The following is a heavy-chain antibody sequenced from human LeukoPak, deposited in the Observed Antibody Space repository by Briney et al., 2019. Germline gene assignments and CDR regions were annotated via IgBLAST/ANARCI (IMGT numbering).Heavy chain of an antibody. CDR1: GFTFSNYA. D-gene: IGHD3-9*01. J-gene: IGHJ4*02. CDR2: ITGSSGNT. V-gene: IGHV3-23*01. CDR3: AKWGDYDVLTGYVSDY. Sequence: GASLRLSCAASGFTFSNYAMSWVRQAPGKGLEWVSAITGSSGNTYYADSVKGRFTISRDNSKNTVFLQMNSLRAEDTAVYYCAKWGDYDVLTGYVSDYWGQGTLVTVSS.